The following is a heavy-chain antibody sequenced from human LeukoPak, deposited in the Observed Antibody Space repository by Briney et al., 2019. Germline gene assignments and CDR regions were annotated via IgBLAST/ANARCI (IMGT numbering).Heavy chain of an antibody. CDR3: TRDGGSFCDFDY. D-gene: IGHD1-26*01. CDR1: GFSFRNYA. CDR2: INTDGRIA. V-gene: IGHV3-64*02. Sequence: GGSLGLSCVASGFSFRNYAIHWVRQAPGKGLEYVSVINTDGRIAYYADSVKGRFTISRDNSKNTVYLQMGSLRGEDMAVYYCTRDGGSFCDFDYWGQGALVTVSS. J-gene: IGHJ4*02.